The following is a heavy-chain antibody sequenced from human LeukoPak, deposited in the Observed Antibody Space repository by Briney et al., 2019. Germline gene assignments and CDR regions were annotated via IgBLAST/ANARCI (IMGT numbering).Heavy chain of an antibody. CDR2: INPDGSTQ. V-gene: IGHV3-7*01. J-gene: IGHJ3*02. D-gene: IGHD2-15*01. CDR3: ASEPGIGYAFDI. Sequence: GGSLRLSRVASGITHRNYWMSWVRQAPGKGLEWVANINPDGSTQNYVHSVKGRFTISRDNAKNSLSLQMNSLRTEDTAVYYCASEPGIGYAFDIWGQGTMVTVSS. CDR1: GITHRNYW.